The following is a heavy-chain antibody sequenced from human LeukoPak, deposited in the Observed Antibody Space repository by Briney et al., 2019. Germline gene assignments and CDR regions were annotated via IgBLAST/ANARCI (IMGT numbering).Heavy chain of an antibody. J-gene: IGHJ4*02. CDR2: INHSGST. CDR3: ARGGGSSSWRQYGVDY. CDR1: GGSFSGYY. V-gene: IGHV4-34*01. D-gene: IGHD6-13*01. Sequence: SETLSLTCAVYGGSFSGYYWSWIRQPPGKGLEWIGEINHSGSTNYNPSLKSRVTISVDTSKNQFSLKLSSVTAADTAVYYCARGGGSSSWRQYGVDYWGQGTLVTVSS.